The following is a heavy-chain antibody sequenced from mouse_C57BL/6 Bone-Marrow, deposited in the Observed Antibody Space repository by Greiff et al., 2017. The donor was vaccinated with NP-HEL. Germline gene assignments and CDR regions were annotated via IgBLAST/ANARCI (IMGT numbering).Heavy chain of an antibody. CDR1: GYSFTGYY. J-gene: IGHJ3*01. Sequence: VQLQQSGPELVKPGASVKISCKASGYSFTGYYMNWVKQSPEKSLEWIGEINPSTGGTTYNQKFKAKATLTVDKSSSTAYMQLKSLTSEDSAVYYCASDYYGSSGAYWGQGTLVTVSA. CDR2: INPSTGGT. V-gene: IGHV1-42*01. CDR3: ASDYYGSSGAY. D-gene: IGHD1-1*01.